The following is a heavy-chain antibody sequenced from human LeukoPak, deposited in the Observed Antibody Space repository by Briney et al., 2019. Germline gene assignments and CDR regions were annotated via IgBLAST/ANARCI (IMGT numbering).Heavy chain of an antibody. CDR2: ISSSSTYI. CDR3: ARDQYDTWSRRGNFDS. Sequence: GGSLRLSCAASGFTFSSYTMDWVRQAPGKGLEWVSSISSSSTYIYYADSVKGRFTISRDNAKNSLYLQMNSLRAEDTAVFYCARDQYDTWSRRGNFDSWGQGTLVIVSS. D-gene: IGHD3-3*01. V-gene: IGHV3-21*01. J-gene: IGHJ4*02. CDR1: GFTFSSYT.